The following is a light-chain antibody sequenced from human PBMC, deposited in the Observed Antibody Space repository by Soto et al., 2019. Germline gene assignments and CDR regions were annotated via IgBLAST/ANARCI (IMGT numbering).Light chain of an antibody. V-gene: IGLV2-23*01. CDR3: CSFAGSNSWV. J-gene: IGLJ3*02. CDR1: SSDVGTYDL. CDR2: EAT. Sequence: QSSLTQPASVSGSPGQSITISCTGTSSDVGTYDLVSWYQHHPGAAPKLMIYEATRRPSGISNRFSGSKSGNTASLTISGLQAEDEADYYCCSFAGSNSWVFGGGTKLTVL.